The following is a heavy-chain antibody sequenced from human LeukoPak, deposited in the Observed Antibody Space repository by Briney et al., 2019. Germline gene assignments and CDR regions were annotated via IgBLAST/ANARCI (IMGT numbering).Heavy chain of an antibody. V-gene: IGHV3-23*01. CDR2: ISSSGSGDNT. D-gene: IGHD4/OR15-4a*01. CDR3: AKDPGGAFDY. CDR1: GVTLSTCA. Sequence: GGSLRLSCAASGVTLSTCAMSWARQAPGKGLEWVSGISSSGSGDNTYYADSVKGRFTISRDSSKNTLFLHMNTLRAEDTAVYYCAKDPGGAFDYWGQGTLVTVSS. J-gene: IGHJ4*02.